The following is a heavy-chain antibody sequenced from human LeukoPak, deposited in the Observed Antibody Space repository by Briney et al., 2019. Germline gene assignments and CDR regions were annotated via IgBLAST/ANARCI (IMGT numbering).Heavy chain of an antibody. Sequence: PGGSLRLSCAASGFTFSSYGMSWVRQAPGKGLEWVSAISGSGGSTYYADSVKGRFTISRDNSKNTLYLQMNSLRAEDTAVYYCAKDLTVEDAFDIWGQGTMVTVPS. CDR1: GFTFSSYG. CDR3: AKDLTVEDAFDI. D-gene: IGHD4-23*01. CDR2: ISGSGGST. V-gene: IGHV3-23*01. J-gene: IGHJ3*02.